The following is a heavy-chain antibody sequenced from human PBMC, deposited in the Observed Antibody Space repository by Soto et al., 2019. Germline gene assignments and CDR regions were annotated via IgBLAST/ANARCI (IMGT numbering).Heavy chain of an antibody. D-gene: IGHD3-22*01. CDR2: VSTNDDRT. J-gene: IGHJ4*02. Sequence: GASVKVSCKTSGYIFTAYGLAWLRQAPGQRPEWMGWVSTNDDRTNYAQKFQGRVTMTTDRSTTTTSMELRSLRPDDTAVYYCARELNTESSAYYSFAFWGQGTLVTVCS. V-gene: IGHV1-18*01. CDR3: ARELNTESSAYYSFAF. CDR1: GYIFTAYG.